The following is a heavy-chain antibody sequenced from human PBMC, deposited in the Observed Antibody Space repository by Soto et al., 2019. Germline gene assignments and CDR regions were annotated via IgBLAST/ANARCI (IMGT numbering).Heavy chain of an antibody. V-gene: IGHV3-74*01. Sequence: EVQLVESGGGLVQPGGSLRLSCAASGFTFSSYWMHWVRQAPGKGLVWVSRINSDGSSTSYADSVKGRFTISRDNAKNPLDLQIAGLRAEDTAVYYCARRCRLVGAKEYWGQGTLVTVSS. J-gene: IGHJ4*02. CDR1: GFTFSSYW. CDR3: ARRCRLVGAKEY. CDR2: INSDGSST. D-gene: IGHD1-26*01.